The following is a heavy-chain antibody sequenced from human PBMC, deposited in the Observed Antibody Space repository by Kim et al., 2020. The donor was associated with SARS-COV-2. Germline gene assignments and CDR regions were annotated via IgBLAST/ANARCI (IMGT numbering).Heavy chain of an antibody. CDR3: ARLSIAARPFFDY. J-gene: IGHJ4*02. Sequence: SETLSLTCTVSGGSISSSSYYWGWIRQPPGKGLEWIGSIYYSGSTYYNPSLKSRVTISVDTSKNQFSLKLSSVTAADTAVYYCARLSIAARPFFDYWGQGTLVTVSS. V-gene: IGHV4-39*01. D-gene: IGHD6-6*01. CDR2: IYYSGST. CDR1: GGSISSSSYY.